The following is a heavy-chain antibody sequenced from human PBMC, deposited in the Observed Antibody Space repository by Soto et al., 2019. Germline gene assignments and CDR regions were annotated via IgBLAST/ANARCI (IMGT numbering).Heavy chain of an antibody. D-gene: IGHD3-22*01. J-gene: IGHJ5*02. CDR1: GYTFTSYD. CDR3: ARPQGRYYASSGYYFNWFAP. Sequence: QVQLVQSGAEVKKPGASVKVSCKASGYTFTSYDINWVRQATGQGLEWMGWMHPNSGNTGYAQKFQGRVTMTMNTSISTAYMELRSLRSEDTAVYYCARPQGRYYASSGYYFNWFAPWGQGTLVTVSS. V-gene: IGHV1-8*01. CDR2: MHPNSGNT.